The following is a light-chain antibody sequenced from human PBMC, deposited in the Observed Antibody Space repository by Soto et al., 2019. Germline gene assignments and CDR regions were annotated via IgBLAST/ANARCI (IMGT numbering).Light chain of an antibody. CDR2: GAY. CDR1: QSVSNNY. V-gene: IGKV3-20*01. J-gene: IGKJ1*01. Sequence: EIVLTQSPGTLSLSPGERATLSCRASQSVSNNYLAWYQQKPGQAPRLLIYGAYSRATGIPDRISGSGSGTDFTLTISRLEPEDFAVYYCQQYGSSPRTFGQGTKVDIK. CDR3: QQYGSSPRT.